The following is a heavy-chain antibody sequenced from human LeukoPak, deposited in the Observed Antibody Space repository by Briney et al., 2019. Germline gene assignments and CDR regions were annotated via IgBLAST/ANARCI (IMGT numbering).Heavy chain of an antibody. J-gene: IGHJ4*02. V-gene: IGHV3-30*02. D-gene: IGHD3-16*01. Sequence: GGSLRLSCAASGFTFSRYGLHWVRQAPGKGLEWVAFIRDDGSTRYYADSVKGRFTVSRDNSKNTLYLQMDSLRTEDTALYYCAKVPHSWGLFDSWGQGTLVTVSS. CDR1: GFTFSRYG. CDR2: IRDDGSTR. CDR3: AKVPHSWGLFDS.